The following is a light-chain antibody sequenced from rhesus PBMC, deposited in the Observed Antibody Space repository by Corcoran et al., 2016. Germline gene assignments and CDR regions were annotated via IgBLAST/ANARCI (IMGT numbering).Light chain of an antibody. Sequence: DIQMTQSPSSLSASVGDRVTITCRASQGISIWLAWYQQKPGKAPKLLISKASTFQSGGPSSVSGRGYGTEFTLTSSSLQPEDFATYYCQQPDSAPRTFGQGTKVEIK. V-gene: IGKV1-21*01. J-gene: IGKJ1*01. CDR1: QGISIW. CDR2: KAS. CDR3: QQPDSAPRT.